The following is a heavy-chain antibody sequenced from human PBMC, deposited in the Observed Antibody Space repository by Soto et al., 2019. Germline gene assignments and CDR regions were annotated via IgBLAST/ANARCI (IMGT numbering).Heavy chain of an antibody. V-gene: IGHV1-18*01. CDR1: GYTFINYH. CDR2: INTYNGMT. Sequence: QVQLVQSGGEVKKPGASVTVSCKASGYTFINYHITWVRQAPGQGLEWMAWINTYNGMTDYAQRFQGRVTMTRDTTTGTAYMELRKLGSDDAAVYCCSKSPRGEMATYWGQGTLVTVSS. J-gene: IGHJ4*02. D-gene: IGHD5-12*01. CDR3: SKSPRGEMATY.